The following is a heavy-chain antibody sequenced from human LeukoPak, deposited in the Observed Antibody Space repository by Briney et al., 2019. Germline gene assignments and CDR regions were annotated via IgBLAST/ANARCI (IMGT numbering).Heavy chain of an antibody. Sequence: GASVKVSCKTSGGTSNNSAISWVRQAPGQGLEWLGGIMPLFGTAGYAQKFQGRVTITKDESTRTVYLELTSLTSDDTAMYYCARDVHGDYGSGWFDPWGQGTLVSVSS. CDR3: ARDVHGDYGSGWFDP. J-gene: IGHJ5*02. D-gene: IGHD4-17*01. CDR2: IMPLFGTA. CDR1: GGTSNNSA. V-gene: IGHV1-69*05.